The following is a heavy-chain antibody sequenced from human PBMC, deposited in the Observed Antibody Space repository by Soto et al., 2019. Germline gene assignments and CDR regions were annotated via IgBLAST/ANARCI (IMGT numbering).Heavy chain of an antibody. CDR2: ISAHNGNT. J-gene: IGHJ4*02. CDR1: GYAFTTYG. V-gene: IGHV1-18*01. D-gene: IGHD3-10*01. Sequence: QVHLVQSGAEVKKPGASVKVSCKGSGYAFTTYGITWVRQAPGQGLEWMGWISAHNGNTNYAQKLQGRVTVTRDTSTSTAYMELRSLRSDDTAVYYGARGRYGAYWGQGALVTVSS. CDR3: ARGRYGAY.